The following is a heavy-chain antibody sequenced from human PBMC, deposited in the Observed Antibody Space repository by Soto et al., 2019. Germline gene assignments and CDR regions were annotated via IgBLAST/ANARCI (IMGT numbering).Heavy chain of an antibody. CDR2: ISAYNGDT. CDR3: ARRNVAASSLAYYYGMDV. D-gene: IGHD6-19*01. J-gene: IGHJ6*02. Sequence: ASVKVSCKASGYTFTNYGITWVRQAPGQGLEWMGWISAYNGDTKYAQKVQGRVTMTTDTSTSTGYMELRSLRSDDTAVYYCARRNVAASSLAYYYGMDVWGQGTTVTVS. V-gene: IGHV1-18*01. CDR1: GYTFTNYG.